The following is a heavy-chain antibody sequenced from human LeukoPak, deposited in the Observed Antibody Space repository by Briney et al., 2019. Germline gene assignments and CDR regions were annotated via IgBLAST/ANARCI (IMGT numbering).Heavy chain of an antibody. D-gene: IGHD6-25*01. CDR1: GGSISSYY. V-gene: IGHV4-59*01. CDR3: ASFTATFDY. J-gene: IGHJ4*02. CDR2: IYYSGST. Sequence: SETLSLTCTVSGGSISSYYWSWIRQPPGKGLEWIGYIYYSGSTNYNPSLKSRVTISVDTSKNQFSLKLYSMTAADTAVYYCASFTATFDYWGQGTLVTVSS.